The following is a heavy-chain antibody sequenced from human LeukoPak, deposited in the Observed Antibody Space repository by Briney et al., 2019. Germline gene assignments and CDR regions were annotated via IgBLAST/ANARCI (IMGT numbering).Heavy chain of an antibody. Sequence: GGSLRLSCAASGFTFSSYGMHWVRQAPGKGLEWVAVISYDGSNKYYADSVKGRFTISRDNSKNTLYLQMNSLRAEDTAVYYCARLREITFGGVIGIDYWGQGTLVTVSS. V-gene: IGHV3-30*03. CDR3: ARLREITFGGVIGIDY. J-gene: IGHJ4*02. D-gene: IGHD3-16*02. CDR1: GFTFSSYG. CDR2: ISYDGSNK.